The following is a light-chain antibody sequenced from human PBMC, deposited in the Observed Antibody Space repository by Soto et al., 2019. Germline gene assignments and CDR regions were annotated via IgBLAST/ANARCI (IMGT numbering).Light chain of an antibody. Sequence: DIVMTQSPLSLPVTPGEPASISCRSSQSLLHSNGYNYLDWYPQKPGQSPQLLIYLGSNRASGVPDRLSGSGSGTDFTLIISRVEAEDVGVYYCMQALHTPSTFGQGTKLEI. CDR2: LGS. J-gene: IGKJ2*01. V-gene: IGKV2-28*01. CDR3: MQALHTPST. CDR1: QSLLHSNGYNY.